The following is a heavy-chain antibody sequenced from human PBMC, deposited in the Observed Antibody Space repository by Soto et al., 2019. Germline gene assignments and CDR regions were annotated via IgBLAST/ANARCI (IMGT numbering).Heavy chain of an antibody. D-gene: IGHD2-21*02. CDR2: IIPIFGTA. CDR3: ARMIVVVTAKSPYYYYYGMDV. J-gene: IGHJ6*01. CDR1: GGTFSSYA. V-gene: IGHV1-69*06. Sequence: SVKVSCKASGGTFSSYAISWVRQAPGQGLEWMGGIIPIFGTANYAQKFQGRVTITADKSTSTAYMELSSLRSEDTAVYYCARMIVVVTAKSPYYYYYGMDVWGQGTTVTGSS.